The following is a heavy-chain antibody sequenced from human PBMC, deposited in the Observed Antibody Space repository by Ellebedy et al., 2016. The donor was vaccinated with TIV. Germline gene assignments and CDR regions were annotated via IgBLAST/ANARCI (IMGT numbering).Heavy chain of an antibody. V-gene: IGHV3-23*01. CDR1: GFTFSSYA. J-gene: IGHJ4*02. CDR3: AKFGVGANDY. Sequence: GESLKISCAASGFTFSSYAMSWVRQAPGKGLEWVSAISGSGGSTYYADSVKGRFTISRDNSKNTLYLQMNSLRAEDTAVYYCAKFGVGANDYWGQGTLVTVSS. D-gene: IGHD1-26*01. CDR2: ISGSGGST.